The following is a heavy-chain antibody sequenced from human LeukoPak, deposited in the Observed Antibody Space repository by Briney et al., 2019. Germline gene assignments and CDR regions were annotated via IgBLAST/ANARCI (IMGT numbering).Heavy chain of an antibody. V-gene: IGHV3-30*04. D-gene: IGHD1-26*01. CDR1: GFTFSSYA. Sequence: PGGSLGLSCAASGFTFSSYAMHWVRQAPGKGLEWVAVISYDGSNKYYADSVKGRFTISRDNSKNTLYLQMNSLRAEDTAVYYCAKDRLSGSSYLDYWGQGTLVTVSS. CDR3: AKDRLSGSSYLDY. CDR2: ISYDGSNK. J-gene: IGHJ4*02.